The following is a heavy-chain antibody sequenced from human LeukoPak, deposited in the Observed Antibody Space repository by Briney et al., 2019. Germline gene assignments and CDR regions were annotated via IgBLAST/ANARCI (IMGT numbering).Heavy chain of an antibody. CDR3: ARGGSRIVVVVAARKPHYFDY. CDR2: ISHSGST. Sequence: SETLSLTCAVYGGSFSGYYWSWIRHPPGKGLEWIGEISHSGSTNDNPSLKSRVTISVDTSKNQFSLKLSSVTAADTAVYYCARGGSRIVVVVAARKPHYFDYWGQGTLVTVSS. V-gene: IGHV4-34*01. D-gene: IGHD2-15*01. J-gene: IGHJ4*02. CDR1: GGSFSGYY.